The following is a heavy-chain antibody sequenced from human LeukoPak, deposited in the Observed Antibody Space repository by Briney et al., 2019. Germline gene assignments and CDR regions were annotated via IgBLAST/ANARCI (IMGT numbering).Heavy chain of an antibody. CDR1: GGSISRGGYY. V-gene: IGHV4-30-2*01. D-gene: IGHD1-26*01. Sequence: SQTLSLTCIVSGGSISRGGYYWSWIRQPPGKGLEWIGYIYHSGSTYSNPSLKSRVTVSIDRSKNQFSLKLNSVTAADTAVYYCARPRLGVNDAFDVWGQGTMVTVSS. J-gene: IGHJ3*01. CDR3: ARPRLGVNDAFDV. CDR2: IYHSGST.